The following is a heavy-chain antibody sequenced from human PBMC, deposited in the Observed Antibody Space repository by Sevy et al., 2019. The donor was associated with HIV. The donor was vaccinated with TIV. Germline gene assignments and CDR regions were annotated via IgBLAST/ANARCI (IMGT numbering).Heavy chain of an antibody. D-gene: IGHD2-8*01. CDR3: ARGRKTTEEWLEELDYYYGLDV. CDR1: GFSLTTSD. V-gene: IGHV3-30*02. CDR2: VRNDGSNK. Sequence: GGSLRLSCAASGFSLTTSDMHWVRQAPGKGLEWVAYVRNDGSNKYYADSVRDRFTISRDRTKNTLYLQMNSLRDEDTAIYYCARGRKTTEEWLEELDYYYGLDVWGQGTTVTVSS. J-gene: IGHJ6*02.